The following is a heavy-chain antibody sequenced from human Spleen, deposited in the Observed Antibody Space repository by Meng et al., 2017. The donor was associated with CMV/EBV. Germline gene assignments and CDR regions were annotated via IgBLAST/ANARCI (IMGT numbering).Heavy chain of an antibody. CDR2: IIGSGVDT. CDR1: GFTFSGYA. D-gene: IGHD2-15*01. J-gene: IGHJ4*02. CDR3: ARGKGAYCNGGNCYPFDY. V-gene: IGHV3-23*01. Sequence: GGSLRLSCAASGFTFSGYAMNWVRQSPEKGLECVSSIIGSGVDTYYAASVKGRFTVSRDNSKNTLYLEMKSLRVEDTAVYYCARGKGAYCNGGNCYPFDYWGQGTLVTVSS.